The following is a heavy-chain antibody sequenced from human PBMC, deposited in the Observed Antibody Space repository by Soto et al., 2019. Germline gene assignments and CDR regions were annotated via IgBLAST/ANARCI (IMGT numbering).Heavy chain of an antibody. CDR2: ISAYNGNT. J-gene: IGHJ4*02. CDR3: ARNARSGYDCHFDY. D-gene: IGHD5-12*01. V-gene: IGHV1-18*04. Sequence: QVQLVQSGAEVKKPGASVKVSCKASGYTFTSYGISWVRQAPGQGLEWMGWISAYNGNTNYAQKLQGRGTMTTDTSTRTASMGLRSLRSDDTDVYYCARNARSGYDCHFDYWGQGTLVTVSS. CDR1: GYTFTSYG.